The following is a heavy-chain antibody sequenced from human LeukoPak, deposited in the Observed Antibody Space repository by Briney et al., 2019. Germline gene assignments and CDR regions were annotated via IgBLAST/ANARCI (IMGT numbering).Heavy chain of an antibody. J-gene: IGHJ4*02. D-gene: IGHD2-15*01. CDR1: GGSITSYY. CDR2: INHSGST. CDR3: ARHLRKKSTPYDY. V-gene: IGHV4-34*01. Sequence: PSETLSLTCTVSGGSITSYYWSWIRQPPGKGLEWIGEINHSGSTNYNPSLKSRATISVDTSKNQFSLKLSSVTAADTAVYYCARHLRKKSTPYDYWGQGTLVTVSS.